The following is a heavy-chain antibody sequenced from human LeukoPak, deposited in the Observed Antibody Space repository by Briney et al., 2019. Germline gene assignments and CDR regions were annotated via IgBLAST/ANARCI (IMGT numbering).Heavy chain of an antibody. J-gene: IGHJ3*02. D-gene: IGHD3-22*01. Sequence: SETLSLTCTVSGGSISSGSYYWSWIRQPAGKGLEWIGRIYTSGSTNYNPSLKSRVTISVDTPKNQFSLKLSSVTAADTAVYYCARATHYYDSSGYYFEAAFDIWGQGTMVTVSS. V-gene: IGHV4-61*02. CDR1: GGSISSGSYY. CDR2: IYTSGST. CDR3: ARATHYYDSSGYYFEAAFDI.